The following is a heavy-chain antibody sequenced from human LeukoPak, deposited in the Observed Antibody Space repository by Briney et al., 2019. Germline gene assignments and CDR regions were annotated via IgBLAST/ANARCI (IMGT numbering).Heavy chain of an antibody. CDR3: ARDPQYCSGGSCYSFDY. D-gene: IGHD2-15*01. J-gene: IGHJ4*02. V-gene: IGHV3-21*01. CDR1: GFTFSTYS. Sequence: GGSLRLSCAASGFTFSTYSMNWVRQAPGKGLEWVSSIISSSSYIYYAGSVKGRFTISRDNAKNSLYLQMNSLRAEDTAVYYCARDPQYCSGGSCYSFDYWGQGTLVTVSS. CDR2: IISSSSYI.